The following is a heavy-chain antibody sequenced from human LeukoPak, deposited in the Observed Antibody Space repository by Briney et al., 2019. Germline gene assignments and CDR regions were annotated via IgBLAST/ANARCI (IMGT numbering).Heavy chain of an antibody. V-gene: IGHV4-39*01. D-gene: IGHD6-19*01. CDR2: MYYSGSA. CDR3: ARQSSYSSGWYFDY. Sequence: SETLSLTCTVSGGSVSDSRYYWGSIRQPPGKGLEWIGNMYYSGSANYNPSLKSRVTISIDTSKNQFSLKLSSVTAAGTAVYYCARQSSYSSGWYFDYWGQGTLVTVSS. CDR1: GGSVSDSRYY. J-gene: IGHJ4*02.